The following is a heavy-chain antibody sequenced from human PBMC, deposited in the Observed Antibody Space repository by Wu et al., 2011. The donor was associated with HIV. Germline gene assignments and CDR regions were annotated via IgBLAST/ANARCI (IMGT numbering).Heavy chain of an antibody. V-gene: IGHV1-2*02. J-gene: IGHJ4*02. CDR2: INPNSGGT. D-gene: IGHD4-17*01. CDR1: GYTFTGHY. Sequence: QVQLVQSGAEVKKPGASVKVSCKTSGYTFTGHYIHWVRQAPGQGPEWMGCINPNSGGTNYEQKFQGRVTMTRDTSINTAYMELSSLRSDDTAVYYCARDPDYGDYQNFDYWAREPWSPSPQ. CDR3: ARDPDYGDYQNFDY.